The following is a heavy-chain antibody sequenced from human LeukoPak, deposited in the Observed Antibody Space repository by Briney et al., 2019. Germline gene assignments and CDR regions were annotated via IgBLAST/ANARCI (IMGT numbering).Heavy chain of an antibody. J-gene: IGHJ4*02. CDR1: GYSFTTYW. CDR3: ARQVYKHRIDY. Sequence: GESLKISCKGSGYSFTTYWITWVPQMPGKGLEWMGRIDPTDSYTNYSPSFQGHVTISADKSISTAYLQWSSLKASDTAMYYCARQVYKHRIDYWGQGTLVTVSS. CDR2: IDPTDSYT. D-gene: IGHD1-14*01. V-gene: IGHV5-10-1*01.